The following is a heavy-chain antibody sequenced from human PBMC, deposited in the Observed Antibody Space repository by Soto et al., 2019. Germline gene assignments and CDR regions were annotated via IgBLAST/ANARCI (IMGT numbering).Heavy chain of an antibody. CDR2: IIPIFGTA. D-gene: IGHD5-18*01. CDR3: ATGGRRYSSASRFYFDF. V-gene: IGHV1-69*12. Sequence: QVQLVQPGAEVKKPGSSVKVTCKASGGTFSSNAISWVRQAPGQGLEWMGGIIPIFGTAHYAQKFQGRVIITADEYTSTASMELSSLKSEDTAVDYCATGGRRYSSASRFYFDFWGQGTLVTVSA. CDR1: GGTFSSNA. J-gene: IGHJ4*02.